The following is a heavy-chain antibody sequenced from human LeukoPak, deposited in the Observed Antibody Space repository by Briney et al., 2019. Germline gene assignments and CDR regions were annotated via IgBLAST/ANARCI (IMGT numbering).Heavy chain of an antibody. J-gene: IGHJ5*02. CDR3: ARGGKWFGELLARPNWFDP. CDR2: IYYSGST. Sequence: TLSLTCTVSGGSISSGGYYWSWIRQHPGKGLESIGYIYYSGSTYYNPSLKSRVTISVDTSKNQFSLKLSSVTAADTAVYYCARGGKWFGELLARPNWFDPWGQGTLVTVSS. D-gene: IGHD3-10*01. V-gene: IGHV4-31*03. CDR1: GGSISSGGYY.